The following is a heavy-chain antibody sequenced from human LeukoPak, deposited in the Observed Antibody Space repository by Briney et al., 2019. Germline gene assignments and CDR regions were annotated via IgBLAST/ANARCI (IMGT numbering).Heavy chain of an antibody. D-gene: IGHD5-18*01. J-gene: IGHJ4*02. V-gene: IGHV1-18*01. CDR2: ISAYNGNT. CDR1: GYTFTSYG. CDR3: ARGSQLWSEYYFDY. Sequence: GASVKVSCKASGYTFTSYGISWVRQAPGQGLEWMGWISAYNGNTNYAQKLRGRVTMTTDTSTSTAYMELRSLRSDDTAVYYCARGSQLWSEYYFDYWGQGTLVTVSS.